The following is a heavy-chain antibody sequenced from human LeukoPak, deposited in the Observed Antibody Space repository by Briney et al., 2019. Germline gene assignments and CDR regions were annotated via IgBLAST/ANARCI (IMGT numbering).Heavy chain of an antibody. CDR2: INHSGST. D-gene: IGHD2-2*01. Sequence: SETLSLTCAVYGGFFSGYYWSWIRQPPGKGLEWIGEINHSGSTNYNPSLKSRVTISVDTSKNQFSLKLSSVTAADTAVYYCARGAAAHFDYWGQGTLVTVSS. CDR1: GGFFSGYY. CDR3: ARGAAAHFDY. V-gene: IGHV4-34*01. J-gene: IGHJ4*02.